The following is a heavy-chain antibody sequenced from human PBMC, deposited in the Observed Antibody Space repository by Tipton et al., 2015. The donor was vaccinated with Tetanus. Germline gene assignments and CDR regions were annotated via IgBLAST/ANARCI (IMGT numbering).Heavy chain of an antibody. V-gene: IGHV4-34*01. D-gene: IGHD2-2*01. J-gene: IGHJ4*02. CDR1: GGSFNDFY. CDR3: ARGWSECSSWSCSPFDS. CDR2: INHRGSA. Sequence: TLSLTCAVSGGSFNDFYWSWIRLSPGRGLEWIGEINHRGSAYQSPSLKSRLTLSVDTSKQQFSLSLTSATAADTAVYYCARGWSECSSWSCSPFDSWGQGTLGTVSS.